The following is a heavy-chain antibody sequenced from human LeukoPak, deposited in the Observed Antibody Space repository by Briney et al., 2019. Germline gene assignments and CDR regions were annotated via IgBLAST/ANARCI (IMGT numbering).Heavy chain of an antibody. CDR3: ARDPNGDYIGTFDM. CDR1: EFTFSSYG. CDR2: ISGSGTST. Sequence: GGSLRLSCAASEFTFSSYGMSWVRQAPGKGLEWVSSISGSGTSTQYADSVQGRFAISRYNSKNTLYLQMNSLRVEDTAVYFCARDPNGDYIGTFDMWGRGTMVSVSS. D-gene: IGHD4-17*01. J-gene: IGHJ3*02. V-gene: IGHV3-23*01.